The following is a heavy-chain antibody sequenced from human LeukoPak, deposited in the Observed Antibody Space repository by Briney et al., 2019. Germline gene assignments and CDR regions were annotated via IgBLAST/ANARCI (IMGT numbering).Heavy chain of an antibody. CDR2: IYYSGST. V-gene: IGHV4-59*01. D-gene: IGHD3-3*01. CDR1: GGSISSYY. Sequence: SETLSLTCTVSGGSISSYYWSWIRQPPGKGLEWIGYIYYSGSTNYNPSLKSRVTISVDTSKNQFSLKLSSVTAADTAVYYCAREGPHDFWSGYLDYWGQGTLVTVSS. CDR3: AREGPHDFWSGYLDY. J-gene: IGHJ4*02.